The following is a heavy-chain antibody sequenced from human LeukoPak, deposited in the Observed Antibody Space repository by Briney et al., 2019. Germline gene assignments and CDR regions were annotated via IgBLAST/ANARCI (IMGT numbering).Heavy chain of an antibody. Sequence: GESLKISCKGSGYSFTNIWIGWVRQMPGKGLEWMGIIYPGDSDTNYSPSFQGQVTISADKSISTAYLQWSSLKASDTAMYYCARRPREPGRGNFDYWGQGTLVTVSS. J-gene: IGHJ4*02. V-gene: IGHV5-51*01. CDR1: GYSFTNIW. D-gene: IGHD1-26*01. CDR3: ARRPREPGRGNFDY. CDR2: IYPGDSDT.